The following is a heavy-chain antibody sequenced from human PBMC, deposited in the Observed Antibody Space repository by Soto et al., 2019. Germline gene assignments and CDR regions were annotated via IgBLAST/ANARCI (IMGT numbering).Heavy chain of an antibody. CDR3: ARGLISGYYLYDAFDI. CDR1: GGFISSYY. CDR2: IYYSGST. D-gene: IGHD3-22*01. J-gene: IGHJ3*02. V-gene: IGHV4-59*01. Sequence: QVQLQESGPGLVKPSETLSLTCTVSGGFISSYYWSWIRQPPGKGLEWIGYIYYSGSTNYNPSLKSRVTISVDTSKNQFSLKLSSVTAADTAVYYCARGLISGYYLYDAFDIWGQGTMVTVSS.